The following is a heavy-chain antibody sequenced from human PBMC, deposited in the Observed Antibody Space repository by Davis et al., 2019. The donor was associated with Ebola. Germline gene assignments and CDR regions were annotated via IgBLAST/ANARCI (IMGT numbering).Heavy chain of an antibody. Sequence: GESLKISCAASGFTFSSYGMNWVRQTPGKGLEWVSGISGGGYSTDYADSVKGRFTISRDNSKNTLYLQMNSLRAEDTAVYYCARVVTLYFDWLGGMDVWGQGTMVTVSS. J-gene: IGHJ3*01. CDR1: GFTFSSYG. D-gene: IGHD3-9*01. CDR3: ARVVTLYFDWLGGMDV. CDR2: ISGGGYST. V-gene: IGHV3-23*01.